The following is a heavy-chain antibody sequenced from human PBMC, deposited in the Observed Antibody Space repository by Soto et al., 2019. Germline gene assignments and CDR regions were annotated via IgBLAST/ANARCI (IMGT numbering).Heavy chain of an antibody. CDR3: ARGGYYYDSSGYYRRPFDY. CDR2: ISSSGSTI. D-gene: IGHD3-22*01. Sequence: GGSLRLSCAASGFTFSSYEMNWVRQAPGKGLEWVSYISSSGSTIYYADSVKGRFTISRDNAKNSLYLQMNSLRAEDTAVYYCARGGYYYDSSGYYRRPFDYWGQGTLVTVSS. J-gene: IGHJ4*02. V-gene: IGHV3-48*03. CDR1: GFTFSSYE.